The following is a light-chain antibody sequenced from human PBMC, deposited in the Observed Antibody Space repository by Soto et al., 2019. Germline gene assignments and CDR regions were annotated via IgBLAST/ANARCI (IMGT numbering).Light chain of an antibody. CDR3: QQYNNWPWT. Sequence: EIVMTQSPATLSLSPGERATLSCRASQSVSSNLAWYQKTPGQAPRLLIHGASTSATGIPARFSGSGSGTEFTLTISSLQSEDFGVYYCQQYNNWPWTFGQGTKVEIK. CDR2: GAS. CDR1: QSVSSN. J-gene: IGKJ1*01. V-gene: IGKV3-15*01.